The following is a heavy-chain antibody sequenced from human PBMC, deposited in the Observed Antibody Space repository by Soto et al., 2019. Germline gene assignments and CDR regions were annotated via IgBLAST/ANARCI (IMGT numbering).Heavy chain of an antibody. CDR1: GYTFTSYG. V-gene: IGHV1-18*01. J-gene: IGHJ2*01. CDR3: ARDVNYYDSSGYRNDL. Sequence: ASVKVSCKASGYTFTSYGISWVRQAPGQGLEWMGWISAYNGNTNYAQKLQGRVTMTTDTSTSTAYMELRSLRSDDTAVYYCARDVNYYDSSGYRNDLWGRGTLVTVS. CDR2: ISAYNGNT. D-gene: IGHD3-22*01.